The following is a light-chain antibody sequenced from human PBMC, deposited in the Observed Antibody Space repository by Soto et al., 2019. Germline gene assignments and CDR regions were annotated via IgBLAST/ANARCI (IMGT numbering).Light chain of an antibody. V-gene: IGKV1-16*01. J-gene: IGKJ2*01. CDR1: QGISNY. CDR3: QQYNSYPYT. CDR2: AAS. Sequence: DVQMTQSPSSVSASVGDRVILTCRASQGISNYLVWLQQKPGKAPKSLIYAASTLQSGVPSRFSGGWSGREFTLTITSLQPEDSATYFCQQYNSYPYTFGQGTKLEI.